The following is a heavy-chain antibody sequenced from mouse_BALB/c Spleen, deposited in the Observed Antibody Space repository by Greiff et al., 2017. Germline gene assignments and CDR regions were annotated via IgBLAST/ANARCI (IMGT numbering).Heavy chain of an antibody. V-gene: IGHV2-9*02. CDR2: IWAGGST. D-gene: IGHD2-10*01. J-gene: IGHJ3*01. CDR1: GFSLTSYG. Sequence: VKLVESGPGLVAPSQSLSITCTVSGFSLTSYGVHWVRQPPGKGLEWLGVIWAGGSTNYNSALMSRLSISKDNSKSQVFLKMNSLQTDDTAMYYCARPYYGNYVGFAYWGQGTLVTVSA. CDR3: ARPYYGNYVGFAY.